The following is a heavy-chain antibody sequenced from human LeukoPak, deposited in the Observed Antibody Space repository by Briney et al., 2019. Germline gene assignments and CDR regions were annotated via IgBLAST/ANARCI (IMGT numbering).Heavy chain of an antibody. Sequence: SETLSLTCAVSGGSISSSTSWSWVRQPPAKGLEWIGEIYHSGSTNYNPSLKSRVTISVDTSKNQFSLKLSSVTAADTAVYYCARLYGGNSVDYWGQGTLVSVSS. CDR1: GGSISSSTS. CDR3: ARLYGGNSVDY. CDR2: IYHSGST. V-gene: IGHV4-4*02. D-gene: IGHD4-23*01. J-gene: IGHJ4*02.